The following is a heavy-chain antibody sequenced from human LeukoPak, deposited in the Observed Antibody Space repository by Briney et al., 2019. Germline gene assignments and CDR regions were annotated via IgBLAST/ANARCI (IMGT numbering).Heavy chain of an antibody. J-gene: IGHJ3*01. Sequence: KPGGSLRLSCAASGFTFSRYSMNWVRQAPGKGLEWVSSISVSRNYIYYADSVKGRFTISRDNAKNSLYLQMNSLRVEDTAVYYCARDHYSDSGGYSNLNDAFGVWGQGTMVTVSS. D-gene: IGHD3-22*01. V-gene: IGHV3-21*01. CDR2: ISVSRNYI. CDR1: GFTFSRYS. CDR3: ARDHYSDSGGYSNLNDAFGV.